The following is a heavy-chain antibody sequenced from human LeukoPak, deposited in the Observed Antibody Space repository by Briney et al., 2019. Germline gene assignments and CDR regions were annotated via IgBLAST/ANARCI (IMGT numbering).Heavy chain of an antibody. Sequence: GGSLRLSCAASGFTFSSYSMNWVRQAPGKGLEWVSYISSSISVIYYADSVKGRFTISRDNAKNSLYLQMNSLRDEDTAVYYCARDQYSGHWYYALDVWGQGTMVTVSS. V-gene: IGHV3-48*02. J-gene: IGHJ3*01. CDR1: GFTFSSYS. D-gene: IGHD6-19*01. CDR2: ISSSISVI. CDR3: ARDQYSGHWYYALDV.